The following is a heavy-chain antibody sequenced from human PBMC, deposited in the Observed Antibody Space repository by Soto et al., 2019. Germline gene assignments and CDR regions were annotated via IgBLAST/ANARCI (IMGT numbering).Heavy chain of an antibody. CDR1: GYIFHNYG. Sequence: QVQLVQSGAEVKKPGASVKVSCKTSGYIFHNYGISWVRQAPGQGLEWMGWISDYNGNTKYAQKFQGRVTRATDTSTRTAYMELRSLRSDDTAVYYCAREGYYSGSESYSPPRYYGMDVWGQGTTVTVSS. V-gene: IGHV1-18*01. CDR3: AREGYYSGSESYSPPRYYGMDV. J-gene: IGHJ6*02. CDR2: ISDYNGNT. D-gene: IGHD3-10*01.